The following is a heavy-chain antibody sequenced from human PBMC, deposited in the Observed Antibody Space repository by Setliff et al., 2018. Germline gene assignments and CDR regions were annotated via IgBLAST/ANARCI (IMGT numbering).Heavy chain of an antibody. V-gene: IGHV4-4*07. CDR2: IYIGGSA. CDR1: GGSISSYY. Sequence: SETLSLTCTVSGGSISSYYWSWIRQPAGKGLEWIGHIYIGGSAHYNPSLKSRVTMSIDASKNQFSLKLNSVTAADMAVYYCAREQWLDPPGYYYMDVWAKGTTVTVSS. CDR3: AREQWLDPPGYYYMDV. J-gene: IGHJ6*03. D-gene: IGHD6-19*01.